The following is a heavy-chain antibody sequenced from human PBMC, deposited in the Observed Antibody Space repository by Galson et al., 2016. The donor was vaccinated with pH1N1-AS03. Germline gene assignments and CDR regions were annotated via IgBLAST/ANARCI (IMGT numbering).Heavy chain of an antibody. Sequence: SLRLSCAASGFTFSRTGMNWVRQAPGKGPEWVSSTDAGDSHPYSADTLQGRVTITRDNTKNSLFLDMNSLRSEDTAVYYCVTDRTFGSTIEHWGQGTLVTVSS. CDR2: TDAGDSHP. CDR1: GFTFSRTG. J-gene: IGHJ4*02. V-gene: IGHV3-21*04. CDR3: VTDRTFGSTIEH. D-gene: IGHD2-15*01.